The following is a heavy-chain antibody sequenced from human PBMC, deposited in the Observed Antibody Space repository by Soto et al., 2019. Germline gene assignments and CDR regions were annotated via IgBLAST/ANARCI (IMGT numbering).Heavy chain of an antibody. V-gene: IGHV4-4*07. J-gene: IGHJ3*01. CDR2: MYISGST. Sequence: QMPLQESGPGLVKPSETLSLRCSVAGVSISGYYWTWIRQTAGKGLEWIGRMYISGSTNYNPSLKSRATTSIDTSKNYFSLKLRSVTAADTAVYYCASDQINQNVFDFWGQGTMVTVSS. CDR1: GVSISGYY. CDR3: ASDQINQNVFDF.